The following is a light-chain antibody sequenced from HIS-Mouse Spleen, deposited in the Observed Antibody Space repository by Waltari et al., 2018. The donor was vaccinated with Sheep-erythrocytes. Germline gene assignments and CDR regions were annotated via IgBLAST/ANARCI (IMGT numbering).Light chain of an antibody. CDR1: TSDFVGYNS. CDR3: CSYAGSYNHV. CDR2: DVS. J-gene: IGLJ1*01. Sequence: QSALTQPRSVSGSPGQSVTISVTGTTSDFVGYNSASWYQQHPGKAPKLMIYDVSKRPSGVPDRFSGSKSGNTASLTISGLQAEDEADYYCCSYAGSYNHVFATGTKVTVL. V-gene: IGLV2-11*01.